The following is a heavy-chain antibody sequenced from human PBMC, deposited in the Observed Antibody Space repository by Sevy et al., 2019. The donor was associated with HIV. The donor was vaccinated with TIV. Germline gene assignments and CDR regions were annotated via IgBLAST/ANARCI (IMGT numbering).Heavy chain of an antibody. V-gene: IGHV3-48*03. J-gene: IGHJ6*02. CDR3: AKRGGQYDLGMDV. Sequence: GGSLRLSCAASGFIFSSFEMNWVRQAPGKGLEWVSSISTSGSNRYYADSVKGRVTISRDNAKKSLYLQMNSLRAEDTAIYFCAKRGGQYDLGMDVWGQGTTVTVAS. CDR1: GFIFSSFE. CDR2: ISTSGSNR. D-gene: IGHD1-1*01.